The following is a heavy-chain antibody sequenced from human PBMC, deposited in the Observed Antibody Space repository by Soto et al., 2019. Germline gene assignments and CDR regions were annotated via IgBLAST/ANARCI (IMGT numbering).Heavy chain of an antibody. V-gene: IGHV3-23*01. Sequence: RRLSCAASGFTFSSYAMSWVRQAPGKGLEWVSAISSSGGTTHYADSVKGRFIISRDNSKNTLYLQMNSLRAEDTAVYYCAKPGCWEQWLLRGDYVYWGEGTVVTVSS. CDR2: ISSSGGTT. CDR3: AKPGCWEQWLLRGDYVY. D-gene: IGHD6-19*01. CDR1: GFTFSSYA. J-gene: IGHJ4*02.